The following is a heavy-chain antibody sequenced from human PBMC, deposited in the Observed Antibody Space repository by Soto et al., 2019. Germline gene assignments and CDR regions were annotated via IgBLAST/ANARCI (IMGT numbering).Heavy chain of an antibody. D-gene: IGHD5-18*01. Sequence: QVQLVQSGAEVKKPGSSVKVSCKASGGTFSSYAISWVRQAPGQGLEWMGGIIPIFGTANYAQKFQGRVTITADESTSTAYMELSSLRSEDTAVYYSVCYSYGFVNYYYYRMHVWGQGTTVTVSS. J-gene: IGHJ6*02. V-gene: IGHV1-69*12. CDR2: IIPIFGTA. CDR1: GGTFSSYA. CDR3: VCYSYGFVNYYYYRMHV.